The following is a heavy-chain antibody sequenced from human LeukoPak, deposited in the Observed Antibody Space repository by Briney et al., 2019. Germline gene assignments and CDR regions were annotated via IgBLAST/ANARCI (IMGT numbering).Heavy chain of an antibody. CDR2: ISAYSGNT. Sequence: ASVKVSCKASGFTFTSYDINWVRQAPGQGLEWMGWISAYSGNTKYAQKLQGRVTMTTDTSTNTAYMELRSLRSDDTAVYYCARVSTAGSIQQWYFDLWGRGTLVTVSS. D-gene: IGHD6-13*01. V-gene: IGHV1-18*01. J-gene: IGHJ2*01. CDR3: ARVSTAGSIQQWYFDL. CDR1: GFTFTSYD.